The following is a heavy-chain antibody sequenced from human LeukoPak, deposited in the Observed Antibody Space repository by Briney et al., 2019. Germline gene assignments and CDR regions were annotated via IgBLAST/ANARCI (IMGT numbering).Heavy chain of an antibody. CDR3: ARETSHYFDY. Sequence: ASVKVSCKASGYTFTSYDINWVRQATGQGLEWMGWISAYKDNTNYAQKFQGRVTMTTDTSTSTAYMEVRSLRSDDTAVYYCARETSHYFDYWGQGTLVTVSS. CDR1: GYTFTSYD. CDR2: ISAYKDNT. J-gene: IGHJ4*02. V-gene: IGHV1-18*01.